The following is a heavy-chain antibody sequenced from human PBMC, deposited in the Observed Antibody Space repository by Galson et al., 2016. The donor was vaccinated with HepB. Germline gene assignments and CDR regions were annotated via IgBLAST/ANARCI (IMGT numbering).Heavy chain of an antibody. V-gene: IGHV3-7*01. CDR3: ARGRGGFCIGNTCHSEYFDS. Sequence: SLRLSCAASGFTFSSYWMGCVRRAPGKGLEWVANINPGGSQKYYVDSVKGRFTISRDNARNSLSLEMSSPRAEDTAVYYCARGRGGFCIGNTCHSEYFDSWGQGTLVTVSS. J-gene: IGHJ4*02. D-gene: IGHD2-15*01. CDR1: GFTFSSYW. CDR2: INPGGSQK.